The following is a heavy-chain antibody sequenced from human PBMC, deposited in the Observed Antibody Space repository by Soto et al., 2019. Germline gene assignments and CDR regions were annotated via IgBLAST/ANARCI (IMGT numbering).Heavy chain of an antibody. D-gene: IGHD6-19*01. J-gene: IGHJ4*02. Sequence: QVQLQESGPGLVKPSETLSLTCTVSGGSISSYYWSWIRQPPGKGLEWIGYIYYTGNTNYNPSLKSRVTISVDTSKNQFSLKLSSVTAADTAVYYCARDPGIVVAATTEPSYFDYWGQGTLVTVSS. CDR3: ARDPGIVVAATTEPSYFDY. CDR1: GGSISSYY. V-gene: IGHV4-59*01. CDR2: IYYTGNT.